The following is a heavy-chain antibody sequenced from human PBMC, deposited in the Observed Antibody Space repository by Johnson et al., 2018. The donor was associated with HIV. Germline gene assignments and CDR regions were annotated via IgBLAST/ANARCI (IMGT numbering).Heavy chain of an antibody. D-gene: IGHD6-13*01. J-gene: IGHJ3*02. V-gene: IGHV3-23*01. CDR1: RFTFSIYA. CDR2: ISGSGGST. CDR3: AKDKYSSSPDAFEI. Sequence: EVQVLESGGGLVQPGGSLRLSCAASRFTFSIYAMTWVRQAPGKGLEWVSGISGSGGSTYYADSVKGRFTISRDNSKNTRYLEMNSLRAEDTAVYYCAKDKYSSSPDAFEIWGQGTLVTVSS.